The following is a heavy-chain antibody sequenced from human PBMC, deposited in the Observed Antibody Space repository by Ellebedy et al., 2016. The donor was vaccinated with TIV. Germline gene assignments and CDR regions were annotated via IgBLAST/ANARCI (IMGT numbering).Heavy chain of an antibody. Sequence: GESLKISXAASGFTFSSYSMNWVRQAPGKGLEWVSSISSSSSYIYYADSVKGRFTISRDNSKNTLYLQMNSLRAEDTAVYYCAREGIKGYYFDYWGQGTLVTVSS. V-gene: IGHV3-21*01. D-gene: IGHD3-10*01. J-gene: IGHJ4*02. CDR2: ISSSSSYI. CDR3: AREGIKGYYFDY. CDR1: GFTFSSYS.